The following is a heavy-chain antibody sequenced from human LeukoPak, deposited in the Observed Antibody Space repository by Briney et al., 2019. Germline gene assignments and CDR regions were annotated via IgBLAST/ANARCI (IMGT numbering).Heavy chain of an antibody. J-gene: IGHJ3*02. CDR1: GGSFSGYY. V-gene: IGHV4-34*01. CDR2: INHSGST. CDR3: ARGGSGYYLNAFDI. D-gene: IGHD3-3*01. Sequence: SETLSLTCAVYGGSFSGYYWSWIRQPPGEGLEWIGEINHSGSTNYNPSLKSRVTISVDTSKNQFSLKLSSVTAADTAVYYCARGGSGYYLNAFDIWGQGTMVTVSS.